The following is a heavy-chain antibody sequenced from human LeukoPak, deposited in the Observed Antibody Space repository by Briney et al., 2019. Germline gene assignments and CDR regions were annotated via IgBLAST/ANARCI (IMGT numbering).Heavy chain of an antibody. CDR3: ARNNDMDV. CDR2: MNKDGSEK. Sequence: LGGSLRLSCAASGFILSNHWMTWVRQAPGKGPEWVANMNKDGSEKYYVDSVKGRFTISRDTAKNSLYLQMSNLRAEDTALYYCARNNDMDVWGQGTTVIVSS. D-gene: IGHD1/OR15-1a*01. J-gene: IGHJ6*02. V-gene: IGHV3-7*03. CDR1: GFILSNHW.